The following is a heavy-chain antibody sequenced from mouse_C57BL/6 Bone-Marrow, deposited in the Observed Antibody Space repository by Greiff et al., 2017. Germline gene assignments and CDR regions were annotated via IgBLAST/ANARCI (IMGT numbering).Heavy chain of an antibody. D-gene: IGHD2-10*01. J-gene: IGHJ4*01. CDR3: ARAYYGKGGAMDY. V-gene: IGHV5-4*01. Sequence: EVHLVESGGGLVKPGGSLKLSCAASGFTFSSYAMSWVRQTPEKRLEWVATISDGGSYTYYPDNVKGRFTISRDNAKNNLYLQMSHLKSEDTAMYYCARAYYGKGGAMDYWGQGTSVTVSS. CDR2: ISDGGSYT. CDR1: GFTFSSYA.